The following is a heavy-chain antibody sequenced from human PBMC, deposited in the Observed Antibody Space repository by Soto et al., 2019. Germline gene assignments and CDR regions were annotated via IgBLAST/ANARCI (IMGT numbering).Heavy chain of an antibody. J-gene: IGHJ6*02. CDR1: GGSFRDYY. Sequence: PXATLSLTGAVYGGSFRDYYWSWIRPPPGKGLEWIGEINHSGSTNYNPSLKSRVTISVDTSKNQFSLKLSSVTAADTAVYYCARLAGLGFYYYYGMDVWGQGTTVIVSS. CDR2: INHSGST. CDR3: ARLAGLGFYYYYGMDV. D-gene: IGHD6-19*01. V-gene: IGHV4-34*01.